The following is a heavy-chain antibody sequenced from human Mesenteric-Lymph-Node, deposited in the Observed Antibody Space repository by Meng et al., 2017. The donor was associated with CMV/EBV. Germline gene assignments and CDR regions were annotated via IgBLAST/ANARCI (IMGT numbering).Heavy chain of an antibody. J-gene: IGHJ4*02. CDR3: AREAYYYDTSGYPRGNYFDY. CDR1: GFTFSSYA. V-gene: IGHV3-30-3*01. D-gene: IGHD3-22*01. Sequence: GESLKISCAASGFTFSSYAIYWVRQAPGKGLEWVAVISFDGSNKYYPDSVQGRFTISRGNSKNTLSLEMSSLRVEDTAVYYCAREAYYYDTSGYPRGNYFDYWGQGTLVTVSS. CDR2: ISFDGSNK.